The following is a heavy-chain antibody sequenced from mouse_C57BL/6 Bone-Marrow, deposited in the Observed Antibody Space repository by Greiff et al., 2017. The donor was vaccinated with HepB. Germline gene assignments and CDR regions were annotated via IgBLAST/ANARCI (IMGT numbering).Heavy chain of an antibody. CDR2: IHPNSGST. D-gene: IGHD1-1*01. V-gene: IGHV1-64*01. J-gene: IGHJ2*01. CDR1: GYTFTSYW. CDR3: ARRDYGSLDY. Sequence: QVQLQQPGAELVKPGASVKLSCKASGYTFTSYWMHWVKQRPGQGLEWIVMIHPNSGSTNYNEKFKSKATLTVDKSSSTAYMQLSSLTSEDSAVYYCARRDYGSLDYWGQGTTLTVSS.